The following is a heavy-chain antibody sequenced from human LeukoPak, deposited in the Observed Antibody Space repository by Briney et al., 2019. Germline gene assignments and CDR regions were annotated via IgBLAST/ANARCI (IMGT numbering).Heavy chain of an antibody. CDR2: ISPYNGNT. CDR1: GYTFTSYG. Sequence: GASVKVSCKASGYTFTSYGINWVRQAPGQGLEWMGWISPYNGNTKYAGKIQRRVTITTDTSTSTAYMELRSLSSDDTAVYYCARDQRGYGDSSGASKWIDPWGQGTLVTVSS. J-gene: IGHJ5*02. V-gene: IGHV1-18*01. CDR3: ARDQRGYGDSSGASKWIDP. D-gene: IGHD4-17*01.